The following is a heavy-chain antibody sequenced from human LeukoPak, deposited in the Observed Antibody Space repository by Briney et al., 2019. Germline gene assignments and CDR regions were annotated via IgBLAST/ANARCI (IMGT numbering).Heavy chain of an antibody. CDR1: GYTFTGYY. J-gene: IGHJ3*02. CDR3: AREYCSGGNCYSGAFDM. Sequence: ASVKVSCKASGYTFTGYYIHWVRRAPGQGLEWMGGINPNSGGTNYAQKFQGRVTMTRDTSISTAYMELSRLRSDDTAVYYCAREYCSGGNCYSGAFDMWGQETMVTVP. D-gene: IGHD2-15*01. CDR2: INPNSGGT. V-gene: IGHV1-2*02.